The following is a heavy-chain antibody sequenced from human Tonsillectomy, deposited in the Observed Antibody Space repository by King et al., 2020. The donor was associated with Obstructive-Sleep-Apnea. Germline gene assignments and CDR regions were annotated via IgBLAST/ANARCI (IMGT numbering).Heavy chain of an antibody. CDR3: TRDQGYYDSSGYYHHDAFDI. J-gene: IGHJ3*02. CDR2: IRSQAYGGTT. CDR1: GFTFGDYA. D-gene: IGHD3-22*01. Sequence: VQLVESGGGLVQPGRSLRLSCTASGFTFGDYAMSWFRQAPGKGLEWVVCIRSQAYGGTTEYAASVKGIFTISRDDSKSIAYLQRNSLKTEDTAVYYCTRDQGYYDSSGYYHHDAFDIWGQGTMVTVSS. V-gene: IGHV3-49*03.